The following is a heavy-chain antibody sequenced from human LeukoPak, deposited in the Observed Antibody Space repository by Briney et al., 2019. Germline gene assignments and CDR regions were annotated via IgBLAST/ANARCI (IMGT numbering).Heavy chain of an antibody. D-gene: IGHD2-8*01. Sequence: ASLKVSCKASGYTFTSYGISWMRQAPGQGLEWMGWISGYNGNTNYVQKFQGRVAMTTDPSTSTIYMELRSLRVDDTALYYCARDNGHKGVDYWGQGTLVTVSS. CDR1: GYTFTSYG. J-gene: IGHJ4*02. CDR2: ISGYNGNT. V-gene: IGHV1-18*01. CDR3: ARDNGHKGVDY.